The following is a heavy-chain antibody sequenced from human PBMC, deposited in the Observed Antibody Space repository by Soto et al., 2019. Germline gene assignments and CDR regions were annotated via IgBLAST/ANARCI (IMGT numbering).Heavy chain of an antibody. CDR3: ARLGYFSSTSCYVLILDY. Sequence: PSETLSLTCTVSGGSISSYYWSWIRQPPGKVLEWIGYIYYSGSTNYNPSLKSRVTISVDTSKNQFSLKLSSVTAADTAVYYCARLGYFSSTSCYVLILDYWGQGTLVTVSS. D-gene: IGHD2-2*01. V-gene: IGHV4-59*01. CDR1: GGSISSYY. CDR2: IYYSGST. J-gene: IGHJ4*02.